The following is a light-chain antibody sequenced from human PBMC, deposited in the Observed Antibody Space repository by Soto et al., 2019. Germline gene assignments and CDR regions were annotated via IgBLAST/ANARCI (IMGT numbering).Light chain of an antibody. CDR1: QSVSSSY. V-gene: IGKV3-20*01. CDR3: QQYSSSPWT. CDR2: GAT. J-gene: IGKJ1*01. Sequence: EIVLTQSPGTLSLSPGERTTLPCRASQSVSSSYLAWYQQKPGQAPRLVIYGATSRATGIPDRFSGSGSGTDFTLTISRLEPEDFAVYYCQQYSSSPWTFGQGTKVDIK.